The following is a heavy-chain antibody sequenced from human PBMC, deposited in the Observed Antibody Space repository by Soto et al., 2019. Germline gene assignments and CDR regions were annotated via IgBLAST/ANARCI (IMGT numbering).Heavy chain of an antibody. CDR3: ARGXLGYCRSTSCYGGWFDP. CDR2: VSASNGNT. Sequence: ASVQVSCNASGYTFTSCGISWVRQAPGQGLEWTGWVSASNGNTNYEKKLQGRVTMTTDTPTSTAYMELGSLGAGDTAVYYCARGXLGYCRSTSCYGGWFDPWGPGTLVTVSS. D-gene: IGHD2-2*01. CDR1: GYTFTSCG. V-gene: IGHV1-18*01. J-gene: IGHJ5*02.